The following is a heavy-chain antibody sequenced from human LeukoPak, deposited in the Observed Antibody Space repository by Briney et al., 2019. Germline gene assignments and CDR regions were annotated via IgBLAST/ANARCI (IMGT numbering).Heavy chain of an antibody. CDR1: GFTFSSYA. V-gene: IGHV3-23*01. J-gene: IGHJ3*02. CDR2: ISGSGGST. Sequence: GGSLRLSRAASGFTFSSYAMSWVCQAPGKGLEWVSAISGSGGSTYYADSVKGRFTISRDNSKNTLYLQMNSLRAEDTAVYYCAKGNTMVRGPKGAFDIWGQGTMVTVSS. D-gene: IGHD3-10*01. CDR3: AKGNTMVRGPKGAFDI.